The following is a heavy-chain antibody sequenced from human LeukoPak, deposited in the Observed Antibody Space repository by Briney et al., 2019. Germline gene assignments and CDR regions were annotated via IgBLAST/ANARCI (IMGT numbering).Heavy chain of an antibody. CDR3: ARDASGNDLGYAFDI. CDR1: GGSISNYY. V-gene: IGHV4-59*01. Sequence: PSETLSLTCTVSGGSISNYYWSWIRQPPGKGLEGIGDIYYSGSTSYKPSLKSRVSISVDTSKSQFSLKLYSVTAADTAVYYCARDASGNDLGYAFDIWGQGTVVTVSS. D-gene: IGHD5-12*01. CDR2: IYYSGST. J-gene: IGHJ3*02.